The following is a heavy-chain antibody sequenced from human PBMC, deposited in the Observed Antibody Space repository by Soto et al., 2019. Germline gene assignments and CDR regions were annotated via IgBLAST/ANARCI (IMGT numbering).Heavy chain of an antibody. D-gene: IGHD3-16*02. CDR2: IYYSGST. CDR1: GGSISSYY. J-gene: IGHJ3*02. CDR3: ATTFGGVIAMPDDAFDI. Sequence: SETLSLTCTVSGGSISSYYWSWIRQPPGKGLEWIGYIYYSGSTNYNPSLKSRVTISVDTSKNQFSLKLSSVTAADTAVYYCATTFGGVIAMPDDAFDIWGQGTMVTVSS. V-gene: IGHV4-59*01.